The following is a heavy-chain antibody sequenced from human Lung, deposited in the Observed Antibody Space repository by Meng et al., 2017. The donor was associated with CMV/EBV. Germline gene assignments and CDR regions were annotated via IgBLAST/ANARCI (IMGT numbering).Heavy chain of an antibody. Sequence: SCIVSGCNFREYAMSWVRQAPGKRLECVSSISDNGGGLSYVDSVKGRFTISRDNSKNTMYLEMSSLRVNDTAIYYCAKADCGSGDCKLIDYWGQGTLVTVSS. CDR2: ISDNGGGL. J-gene: IGHJ4*02. CDR3: AKADCGSGDCKLIDY. V-gene: IGHV3-23*01. D-gene: IGHD2-21*01. CDR1: GCNFREYA.